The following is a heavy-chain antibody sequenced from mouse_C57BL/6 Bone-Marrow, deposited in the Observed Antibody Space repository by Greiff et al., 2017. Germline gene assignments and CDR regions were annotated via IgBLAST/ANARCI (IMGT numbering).Heavy chain of an antibody. CDR2: ICSGGSYI. CDR3: ARQRNSWFDD. V-gene: IGHV5-6*01. J-gene: IGHJ2*01. CDR1: GFTFSRYG. Sequence: EVKVVESGGDLVKPGGSLKLSCAASGFTFSRYGMSWVRQTPDQRLEWVATICSGGSYIYYTDSVKGRFTISRDNAKNTLYLQMSSLKSEDTAMYYCARQRNSWFDDWGTGTTLTVSS.